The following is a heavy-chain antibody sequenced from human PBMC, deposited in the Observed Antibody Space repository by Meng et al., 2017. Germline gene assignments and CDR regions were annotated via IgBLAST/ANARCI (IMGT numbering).Heavy chain of an antibody. CDR2: LSFDGSNK. V-gene: IGHV3-30*01. CDR3: ARGRAALQWLAD. J-gene: IGHJ4*02. Sequence: QVEVGDAGVGVVEPGGSLGLACASSGFTFSSKPMHWVLQCPGKGREWVACLSFDGSNKNYANSVKGRFTISRDNSNNTLYLQMNRLRAEDTAVYYCARGRAALQWLADWGQGTLVTISS. CDR1: GFTFSSKP. D-gene: IGHD6-19*01.